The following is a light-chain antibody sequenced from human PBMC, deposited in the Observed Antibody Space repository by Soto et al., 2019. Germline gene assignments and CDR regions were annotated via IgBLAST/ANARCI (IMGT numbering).Light chain of an antibody. J-gene: IGKJ3*01. Sequence: EILMTQSPATLSVSPGETATLSCRASQSVSTKLAWYQHNPGPAPSLLINGASPRATVPPATFSGRGSGPDFTPTISSLHSHDFAVHSFQQYPTWPPMTF. V-gene: IGKV3-15*01. CDR3: QQYPTWPPMT. CDR1: QSVSTK. CDR2: GAS.